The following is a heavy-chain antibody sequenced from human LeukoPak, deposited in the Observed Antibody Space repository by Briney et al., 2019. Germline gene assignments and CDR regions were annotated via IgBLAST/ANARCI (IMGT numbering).Heavy chain of an antibody. V-gene: IGHV3-53*01. CDR2: IYSGSNT. Sequence: GGSVRLSCAASGFFVSINYTSWVRQDRGKGLEWVSVIYSGSNTYYADSVKGRFTISRDNSKTTLYLQMNSLRAEDTGVYYCATLSPQSSHALDYWGQGTLVTVSS. J-gene: IGHJ4*02. CDR1: GFFVSINY. CDR3: ATLSPQSSHALDY. D-gene: IGHD2-2*01.